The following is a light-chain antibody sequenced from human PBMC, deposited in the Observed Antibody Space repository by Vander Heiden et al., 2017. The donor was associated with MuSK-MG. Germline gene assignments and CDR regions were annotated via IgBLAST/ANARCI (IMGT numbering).Light chain of an antibody. Sequence: EIVVTQSPASLSVSPGERASQGLFSNIAWYQQGPGQAPRLLIYGASIRATGVPARFSGRGFGTEFTLTITSLQSEDFAIYYCQQYYNWPSFGGGTRVEIK. CDR3: QQYYNWPS. J-gene: IGKJ4*01. V-gene: IGKV3-15*01. CDR2: GAS. CDR1: QGLFSN.